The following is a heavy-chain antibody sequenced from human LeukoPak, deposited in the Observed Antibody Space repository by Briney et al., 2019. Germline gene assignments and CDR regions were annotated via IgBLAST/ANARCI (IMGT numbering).Heavy chain of an antibody. CDR1: GGSTSSGGYY. V-gene: IGHV4-31*03. CDR3: ARDPSRGAGLFFDY. Sequence: SQTLSLTCTVSGGSTSSGGYYWSWIRQHPGKGLEWIGYIYYSGSTYYNPSLKSRVTISVDTSKNQFYLKLSSVTAAHTAVYYCARDPSRGAGLFFDYWGQGTLVTVSS. CDR2: IYYSGST. J-gene: IGHJ4*02. D-gene: IGHD3-22*01.